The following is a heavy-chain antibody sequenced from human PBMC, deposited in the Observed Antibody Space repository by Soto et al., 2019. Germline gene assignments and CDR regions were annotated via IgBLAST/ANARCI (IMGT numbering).Heavy chain of an antibody. V-gene: IGHV3-48*03. CDR1: GFTFSSYE. J-gene: IGHJ5*02. Sequence: GGSLRLSCAASGFTFSSYEMNWVRQAPGKGLEWVSYISSSGSTIYYADSVKGRFTISRDNAKNTLYLQMNSLRAEDTAVYYCSRGLNLDFGSLYNWCDPWGQGT. CDR2: ISSSGSTI. D-gene: IGHD3-16*01. CDR3: SRGLNLDFGSLYNWCDP.